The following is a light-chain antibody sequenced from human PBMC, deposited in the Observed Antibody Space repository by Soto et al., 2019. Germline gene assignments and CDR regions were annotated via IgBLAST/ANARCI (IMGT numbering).Light chain of an antibody. J-gene: IGKJ5*01. V-gene: IGKV3-15*01. CDR3: QQYNNWPPAIT. CDR2: GAS. Sequence: EFVMTLSPATLSVSQGERATLCCRASQSVSSNLAWYQQKPGQAPRLLISGASTGATGIPARFSGSGSGTDFTLTISSLQSEDIAVYYCQQYNNWPPAITFGQGTRLEIK. CDR1: QSVSSN.